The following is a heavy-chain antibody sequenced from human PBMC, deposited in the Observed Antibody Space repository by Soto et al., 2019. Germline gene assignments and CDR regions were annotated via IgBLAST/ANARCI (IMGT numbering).Heavy chain of an antibody. CDR1: GFTFRSYG. Sequence: GGSLRLSCAASGFTFRSYGMTWVRQAPGKGLEWVSAISAGGGSTYYADSVKGRFTISRDNSINTLYLQMNSLRTEDTAVYYCAHPRGYGVFDAYDIWGQGAMVTISS. CDR3: AHPRGYGVFDAYDI. V-gene: IGHV3-23*01. D-gene: IGHD4-17*01. CDR2: ISAGGGST. J-gene: IGHJ3*02.